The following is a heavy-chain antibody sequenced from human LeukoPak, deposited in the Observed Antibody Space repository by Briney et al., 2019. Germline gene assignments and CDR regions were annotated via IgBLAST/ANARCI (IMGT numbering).Heavy chain of an antibody. D-gene: IGHD4-17*01. CDR1: GFTFSSYA. V-gene: IGHV3-23*01. J-gene: IGHJ1*01. CDR3: AKDRRGYGDYGYFHH. Sequence: PGGSLRLSCAASGFTFSSYAMSWVRQAPGKGLEWVSAISGSGGSTYYAESGQGRFTIYRDKTKNTLYLQMNSLRAEDTAVYYCAKDRRGYGDYGYFHHWGQGTLVTVSS. CDR2: ISGSGGST.